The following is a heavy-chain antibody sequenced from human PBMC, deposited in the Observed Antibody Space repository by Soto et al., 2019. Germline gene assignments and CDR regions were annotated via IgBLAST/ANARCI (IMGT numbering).Heavy chain of an antibody. CDR2: INHRGST. J-gene: IGHJ4*02. V-gene: IGHV4-34*01. CDR1: GGSFSGYY. CDR3: ARGLRSSSSGRDFDY. Sequence: SETLSLTCAVYGGSFSGYYWSWIRQPPGKGLEWIGEINHRGSTNYNPSLKSRVTISVDTSKNQFSLKLSSVTAADTAVYYCARGLRSSSSGRDFDYWGQGTLVTVSS. D-gene: IGHD6-6*01.